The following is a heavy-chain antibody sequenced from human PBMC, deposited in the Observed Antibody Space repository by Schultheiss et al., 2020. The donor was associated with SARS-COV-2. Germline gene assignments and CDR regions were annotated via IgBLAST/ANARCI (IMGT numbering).Heavy chain of an antibody. Sequence: SGPTLVKPTQTLTLTCTFSGFSLSTSGVGVGWIRQPPGKGLEWIGYIYHSGNIKYSSSLKSRVSISVDTSKNQVSLKVRSVTAADTAVYYCARGYYDILTGYYYFDYWGQGTLVTVSS. D-gene: IGHD3-9*01. CDR3: ARGYYDILTGYYYFDY. V-gene: IGHV4-61*08. CDR2: IYHSGNI. CDR1: GFSLSTSGVG. J-gene: IGHJ4*02.